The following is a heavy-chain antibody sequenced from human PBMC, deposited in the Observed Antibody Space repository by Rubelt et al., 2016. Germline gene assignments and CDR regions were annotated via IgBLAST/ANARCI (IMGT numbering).Heavy chain of an antibody. V-gene: IGHV6-1*01. CDR2: TYYRSKWYS. D-gene: IGHD7-27*01. J-gene: IGHJ4*02. CDR1: GDSVSSNSAA. Sequence: QVQLWQSGPGLVKPSQTLSLTCAISGDSVSSNSAAWNWIRQSPSRGLEWLGRTYYRSKWYSASAVSMKSRLSINPDTSKNQFSLQLNSVTPEDTAVYYCARGPGLLDYWDQGTLVTVSS. CDR3: ARGPGLLDY.